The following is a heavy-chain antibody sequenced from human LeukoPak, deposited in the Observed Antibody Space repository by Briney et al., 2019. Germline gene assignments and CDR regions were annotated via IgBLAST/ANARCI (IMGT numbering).Heavy chain of an antibody. Sequence: GGSLRLSCAASGFTFDDYAMHWVRQAPRKGLEWVSLISGDGGSTYYADSVKGRFTISRDNSKNSLYLQMNSLRTEDTALYYCAKDIYSAVTPWYFDLWGRGTLVTVSS. CDR3: AKDIYSAVTPWYFDL. D-gene: IGHD4-17*01. CDR1: GFTFDDYA. V-gene: IGHV3-43*02. J-gene: IGHJ2*01. CDR2: ISGDGGST.